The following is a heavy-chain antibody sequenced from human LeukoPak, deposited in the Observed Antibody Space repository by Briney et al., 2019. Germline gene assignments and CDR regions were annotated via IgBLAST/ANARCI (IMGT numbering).Heavy chain of an antibody. Sequence: SETLSLTCTVSGGSISSYYWNWIRQPPGKGLEWIGYIYYSGSTNYNPSLKSRVTISVDTSKNQFSLKLSSVTAADTAVYCCARIYCSGGSCYLDYWGQGTLVTVSS. V-gene: IGHV4-59*01. J-gene: IGHJ4*02. CDR2: IYYSGST. CDR3: ARIYCSGGSCYLDY. CDR1: GGSISSYY. D-gene: IGHD2-15*01.